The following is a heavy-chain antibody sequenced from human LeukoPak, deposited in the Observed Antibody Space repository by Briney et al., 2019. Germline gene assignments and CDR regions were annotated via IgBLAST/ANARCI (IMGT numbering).Heavy chain of an antibody. CDR1: GFTFSSNW. D-gene: IGHD6-13*01. J-gene: IGHJ4*02. CDR3: WAADLDY. V-gene: IGHV3-7*01. Sequence: PGGSLRLSCAASGFTFSSNWMSWVRQAPGKGLEWVANIKRDGSEKYYVDSVKGRFTVSRDTTKNSLDLQMNSLRVEDTAVYYCWAADLDYRGQGTLVTVSS. CDR2: IKRDGSEK.